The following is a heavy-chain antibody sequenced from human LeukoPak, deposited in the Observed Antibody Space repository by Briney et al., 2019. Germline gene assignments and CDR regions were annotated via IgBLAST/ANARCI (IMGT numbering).Heavy chain of an antibody. D-gene: IGHD2-2*02. CDR1: GFTFSDYY. CDR3: AGEARGYMAFQI. CDR2: ISSSGKNI. Sequence: PGGSLRLSCAASGFTFSDYYMSWIRQARGKGLEWVSYISSSGKNIYYADSVKGRFTISKDNAKKSLYLQMNSLRVEDTAVYYCAGEARGYMAFQIWGQGTMVTVSS. V-gene: IGHV3-11*01. J-gene: IGHJ3*02.